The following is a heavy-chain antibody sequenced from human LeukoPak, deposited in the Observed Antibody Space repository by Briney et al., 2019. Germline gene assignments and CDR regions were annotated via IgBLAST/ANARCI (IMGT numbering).Heavy chain of an antibody. CDR2: ISSSSSYT. D-gene: IGHD2-15*01. Sequence: GGSLRLSCAASGFTFSDYYMSWIRQAPGKGLEWVSYISSSSSYTNSADSVKGRFTISRDNAKNSLYLQMNSLRAEDTAVYHCARDEGYCSGGSCYSNSWGQGTLVTVSS. V-gene: IGHV3-11*06. CDR1: GFTFSDYY. CDR3: ARDEGYCSGGSCYSNS. J-gene: IGHJ4*02.